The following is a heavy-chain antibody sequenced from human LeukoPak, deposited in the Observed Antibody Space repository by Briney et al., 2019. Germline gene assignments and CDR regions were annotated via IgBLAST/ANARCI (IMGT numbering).Heavy chain of an antibody. V-gene: IGHV4-39*01. Sequence: PSETLSLTCAVSGGSINSSRYYWGWIRQPPGKGLEWIGSIFYTGSSYYNPSLRSRVTMSVDTSKNQFSLKLSSVTAADTAVYYCARRDGGLPDYWGQGTLVTVSS. J-gene: IGHJ4*02. CDR2: IFYTGSS. CDR1: GGSINSSRYY. D-gene: IGHD2-21*01. CDR3: ARRDGGLPDY.